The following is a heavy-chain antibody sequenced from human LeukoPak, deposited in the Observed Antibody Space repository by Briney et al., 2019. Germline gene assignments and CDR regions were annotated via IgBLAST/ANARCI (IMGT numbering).Heavy chain of an antibody. V-gene: IGHV3-9*01. CDR1: GFTFDDYA. J-gene: IGHJ4*02. Sequence: PGGSLRLSCAASGFTFDDYAMHWVRQAPGKGLEWVSGISWNSGSIGYADSVKGRFTISRDNAKNSLYLQMNSLRAEDTALYHCARVWGGASGDYWGQGTLVTVSS. CDR2: ISWNSGSI. D-gene: IGHD1-26*01. CDR3: ARVWGGASGDY.